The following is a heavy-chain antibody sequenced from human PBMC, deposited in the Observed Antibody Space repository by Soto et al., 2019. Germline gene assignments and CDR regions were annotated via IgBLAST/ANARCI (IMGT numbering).Heavy chain of an antibody. CDR2: IWFDGSNE. D-gene: IGHD3-3*02. Sequence: QVYLVESGGGVVQPGNSLRLSCAASGFSFTDYGMQWVRQAPGKGLEWVAGIWFDGSNEYYADSVKGRFTISRDNSKNMLYLQMRRLRDENTALYYCVRDYTFGMGTIYGHNWFDPWGQGTLVSVSS. V-gene: IGHV3-33*01. J-gene: IGHJ5*02. CDR3: VRDYTFGMGTIYGHNWFDP. CDR1: GFSFTDYG.